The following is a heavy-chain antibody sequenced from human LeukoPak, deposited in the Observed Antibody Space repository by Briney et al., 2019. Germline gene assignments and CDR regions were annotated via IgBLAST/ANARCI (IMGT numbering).Heavy chain of an antibody. CDR3: AKDTVPVAGYCSDY. D-gene: IGHD6-19*01. CDR2: IAGSGGGT. J-gene: IGHJ4*02. Sequence: PGGSLRLSCSASGFTFSNFAMSWVRQPPGKGLEWVSTIAGSGGGTYYADSVTGRFTISRDNSKNTLYLQMNSLRGEDTAVYYCAKDTVPVAGYCSDYWGQGTLVTVSS. V-gene: IGHV3-23*01. CDR1: GFTFSNFA.